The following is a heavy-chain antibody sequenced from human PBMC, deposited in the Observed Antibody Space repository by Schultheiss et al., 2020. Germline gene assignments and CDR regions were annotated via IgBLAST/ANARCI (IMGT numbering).Heavy chain of an antibody. J-gene: IGHJ4*02. D-gene: IGHD1-26*01. CDR1: GDSVSSNSAA. CDR3: ARRPGGDYYFDY. V-gene: IGHV6-1*01. Sequence: SETLSLTCAISGDSVSSNSAAWNWIRQSPSRGLEWLGRTYYRSKWYNDYAVSVKSRITINPDTSKNQFSLQLSSVTAADTAVYYCARRPGGDYYFDYWGQGTLVTVSS. CDR2: TYYRSKWYN.